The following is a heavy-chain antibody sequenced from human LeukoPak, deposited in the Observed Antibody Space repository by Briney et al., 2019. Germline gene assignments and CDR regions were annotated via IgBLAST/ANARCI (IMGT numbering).Heavy chain of an antibody. CDR3: ARGRQIYDYVWGSYLEF. V-gene: IGHV1-2*02. CDR1: GYTFTASY. Sequence: EASVKVSCKASGYTFTASYIHWVRQAPGQGLEWMGWINPSSGATNSAQKFLGRVTMTRDTSMSTAYMELSSLTSDDTAVYYCARGRQIYDYVWGSYLEFWGQGTLVTVSS. D-gene: IGHD3-16*02. CDR2: INPSSGAT. J-gene: IGHJ4*02.